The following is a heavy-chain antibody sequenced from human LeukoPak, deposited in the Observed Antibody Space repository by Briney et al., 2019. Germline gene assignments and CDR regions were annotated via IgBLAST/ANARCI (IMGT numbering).Heavy chain of an antibody. D-gene: IGHD4-17*01. Sequence: SETLSPTCSVSGYSITSGYYGGWIRQPPGKGLDWIGNIYHSGSHYYTPYLKSPVTMSVATTKIQFSMKLSSVTAADTAVYYCASFGVVNGNYATVYYYYMDVWGKGTTVTVSS. CDR3: ASFGVVNGNYATVYYYYMDV. V-gene: IGHV4-38-2*02. CDR1: GYSITSGYY. CDR2: IYHSGSH. J-gene: IGHJ6*03.